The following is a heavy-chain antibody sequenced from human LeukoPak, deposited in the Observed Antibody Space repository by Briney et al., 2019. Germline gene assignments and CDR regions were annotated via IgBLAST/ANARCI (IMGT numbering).Heavy chain of an antibody. CDR1: GGSISSYY. CDR2: IYSSGST. D-gene: IGHD4-17*01. J-gene: IGHJ4*02. Sequence: SETLSLTCTVSGGSISSYYWSWIRQPAGKALEWIGRIYSSGSTNYNPSLKSPVTMSIDTTKNQFSLKLSSVTVADTAVYYRAREARYGDYEGYWGQGTLVTVSS. CDR3: AREARYGDYEGY. V-gene: IGHV4-4*07.